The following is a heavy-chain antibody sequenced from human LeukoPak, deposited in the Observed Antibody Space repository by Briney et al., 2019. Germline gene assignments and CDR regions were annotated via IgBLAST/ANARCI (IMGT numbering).Heavy chain of an antibody. D-gene: IGHD2-2*01. J-gene: IGHJ1*01. V-gene: IGHV4-34*01. CDR2: INHSGST. CDR1: GGSFSGYY. Sequence: SETLSLTCAVYGGSFSGYYWSWIRQPPGKGLEWIGEINHSGSTNYNPSLKSRVTILVDTSKNQFSLKLSSVTAADTAVYYCARGRGYIVVVPAATAYFQHWGQGTLVTVSS. CDR3: ARGRGYIVVVPAATAYFQH.